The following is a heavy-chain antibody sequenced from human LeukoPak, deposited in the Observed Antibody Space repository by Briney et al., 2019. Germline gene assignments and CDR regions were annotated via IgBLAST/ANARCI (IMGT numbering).Heavy chain of an antibody. V-gene: IGHV3-15*01. J-gene: IGHJ4*02. CDR2: IRSKTDGGMT. CDR1: GFTFSNAW. D-gene: IGHD3-16*01. Sequence: GGSLRLSCAASGFTFSNAWMSWVRQAPGKGLEWVGRIRSKTDGGMTDYAAPVKGRFTISRDDSKNTLYLQMNSLKTEDTAMYYCTTDGLSRGGTFDYWGQGTLVTVSS. CDR3: TTDGLSRGGTFDY.